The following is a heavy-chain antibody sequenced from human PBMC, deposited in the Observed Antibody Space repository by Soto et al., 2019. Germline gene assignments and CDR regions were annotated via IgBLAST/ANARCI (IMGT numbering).Heavy chain of an antibody. J-gene: IGHJ6*02. V-gene: IGHV1-18*01. CDR3: ARDQSFDRTYYYGIDV. CDR2: ISPFNGNT. CDR1: GYPFTHYG. Sequence: QINLVQSGTEVKNPGASVKVSCKTSGYPFTHYGIGWVRQAPGQGPEWMGWISPFNGNTYYAQKFQGRGTLTTDTSTSTVYMELRSLTSDDTAVYYCARDQSFDRTYYYGIDVWGQGTTATVSS.